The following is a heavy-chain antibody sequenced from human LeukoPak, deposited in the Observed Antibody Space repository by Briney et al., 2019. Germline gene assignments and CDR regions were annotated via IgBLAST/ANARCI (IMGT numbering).Heavy chain of an antibody. D-gene: IGHD6-19*01. Sequence: SETLSLTCTVSGGSISSSSYYRASIRQPPGKGLEWIGSLYYIGSTYSNPSLKSRVTISVDTSKNQFSLKLSSVTAADTAVYYCARDQQAGGQAGSHFDYWGQGTLVTASS. V-gene: IGHV4-39*02. CDR3: ARDQQAGGQAGSHFDY. J-gene: IGHJ4*02. CDR2: LYYIGST. CDR1: GGSISSSSYY.